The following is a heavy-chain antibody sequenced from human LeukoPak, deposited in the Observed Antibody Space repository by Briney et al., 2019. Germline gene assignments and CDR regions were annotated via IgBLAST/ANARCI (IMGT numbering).Heavy chain of an antibody. D-gene: IGHD6-6*01. J-gene: IGHJ3*02. V-gene: IGHV3-74*03. CDR2: INSDGSRT. CDR1: GFTFSSYW. Sequence: GGSLRLSCAASGFTFSSYWMHWVRQAPGKGLVWVSRINSDGSRTTYADSVKGRFTISRDNAKNTLYLLMDSLRAEDTAVYYCASLFLCYGCSSSSDSFDIWGQGTMVTVSS. CDR3: ASLFLCYGCSSSSDSFDI.